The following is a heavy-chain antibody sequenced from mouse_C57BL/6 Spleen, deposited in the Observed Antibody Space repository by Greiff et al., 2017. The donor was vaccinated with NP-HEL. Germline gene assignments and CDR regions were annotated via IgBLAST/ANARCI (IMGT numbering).Heavy chain of an antibody. J-gene: IGHJ2*01. CDR3: ARESYFDY. CDR2: ISYDGSN. V-gene: IGHV3-6*01. CDR1: GYSITSGYY. Sequence: DVKLQESGPGLVKPSQSLSLTCSVTGYSITSGYYWNWIRQFPGNKLEWMGYISYDGSNNYNPSLKNRISITRDTSKNQFFLKLNSVTTEDTATYYCARESYFDYWGQGTTLTVSS.